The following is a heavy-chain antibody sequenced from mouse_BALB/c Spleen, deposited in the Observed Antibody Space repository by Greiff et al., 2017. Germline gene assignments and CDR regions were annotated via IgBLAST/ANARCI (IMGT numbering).Heavy chain of an antibody. V-gene: IGHV1-9*01. J-gene: IGHJ3*01. CDR3: ARKGTARATWAY. D-gene: IGHD3-2*01. CDR1: GYTFSSYW. Sequence: VQLQQSGAELMKPGASVKISCKATGYTFSSYWIEWVKQRPGHGLEWIGEILPGSGSTNYNEKFKGKATFTADTSSNTAYMQLSSLTSEDSAVYYCARKGTARATWAYWGQGTLVTVSA. CDR2: ILPGSGST.